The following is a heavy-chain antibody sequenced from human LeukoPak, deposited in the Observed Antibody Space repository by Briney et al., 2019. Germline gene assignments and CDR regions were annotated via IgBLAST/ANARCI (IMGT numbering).Heavy chain of an antibody. CDR1: GFTFSSYA. Sequence: QPGGSLRLSCAASGFTFSSYAMSWVRQAPGKGLEWVSAISGSGGSTYYADSVKGRFTISRDNSKNTLYLQMNSLRAEDTAVYYCAKDRGYCSSTSCFFNWFDPWGQGTLVTVSS. CDR3: AKDRGYCSSTSCFFNWFDP. D-gene: IGHD2-2*01. CDR2: ISGSGGST. J-gene: IGHJ5*02. V-gene: IGHV3-23*01.